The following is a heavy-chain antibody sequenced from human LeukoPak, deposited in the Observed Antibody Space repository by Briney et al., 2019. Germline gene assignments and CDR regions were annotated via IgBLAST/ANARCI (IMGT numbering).Heavy chain of an antibody. V-gene: IGHV4-4*08. CDR3: ARARYTNSWYAVDI. CDR2: IYLTGSN. CDR1: SGSVSSYY. J-gene: IGHJ3*02. Sequence: SETLSLTCLVSSGSVSSYYWTWIRQPPGKGLEWIGYIYLTGSNNYSPSLKSRVTMYVDTSKNQLSLKLSSVTAADTAMYYCARARYTNSWYAVDIWGQGTMATVSS. D-gene: IGHD6-13*01.